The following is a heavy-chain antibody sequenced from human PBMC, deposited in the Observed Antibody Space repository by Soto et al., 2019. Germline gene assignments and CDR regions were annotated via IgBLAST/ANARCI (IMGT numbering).Heavy chain of an antibody. Sequence: EVQLVESGGGLVKPGGSLRLSCAASGFTFSSYSMNWFRQAPGKGLEWVSSISSSSSYIYYADSVKGRFTISRDNAKNSLYLQMNSLRAEDTAVYYCARVGGSNDMDVWGKGTTVTVSS. V-gene: IGHV3-21*01. CDR3: ARVGGSNDMDV. D-gene: IGHD2-15*01. CDR1: GFTFSSYS. J-gene: IGHJ6*03. CDR2: ISSSSSYI.